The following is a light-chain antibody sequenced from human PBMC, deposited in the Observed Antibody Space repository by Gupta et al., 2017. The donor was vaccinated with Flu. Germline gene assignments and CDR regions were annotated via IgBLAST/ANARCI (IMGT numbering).Light chain of an antibody. CDR3: SSYAGTYSCV. V-gene: IGLV2-11*01. CDR2: DVN. Sequence: QSALTQPRSVSGSPGQSVTISCTGTSDDVAGYNYVSWYQQHLAKAPILIFYDVNKRPSGPPDRFSASRSGTTAFLTISGLQAEDDAYYYCSSYAGTYSCVFGGGTQLTVL. J-gene: IGLJ7*01. CDR1: SDDVAGYNY.